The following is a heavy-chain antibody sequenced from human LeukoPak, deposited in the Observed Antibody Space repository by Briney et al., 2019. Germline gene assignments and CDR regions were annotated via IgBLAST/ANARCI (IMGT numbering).Heavy chain of an antibody. V-gene: IGHV3-53*01. D-gene: IGHD4-17*01. J-gene: IGHJ4*02. CDR2: IYSGGST. Sequence: GGSLRLSCAASGFTVSSNYMSWVRQAPGKGLEWVSVIYSGGSTYYADSVKGRFTISRDNSKNTLYLQMNSLRAEDTAVYYCAKDPNDYGVYYFDYWGQGTLVTVSS. CDR3: AKDPNDYGVYYFDY. CDR1: GFTVSSNY.